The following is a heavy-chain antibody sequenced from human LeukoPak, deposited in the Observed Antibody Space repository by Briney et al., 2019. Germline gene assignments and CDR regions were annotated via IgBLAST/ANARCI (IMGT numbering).Heavy chain of an antibody. J-gene: IGHJ4*02. CDR2: ISYDGNTK. D-gene: IGHD6-13*01. CDR3: AKSGSTSWYLDY. V-gene: IGHV3-30*18. CDR1: GFTFSDYF. Sequence: GGSLRLSCVASGFTFSDYFMSWIRQAPGKGLEWLAVISYDGNTKYYAVSVRGRFTISRDNSKNTLYLQMSSLRAEDAAVYYCAKSGSTSWYLDYWGQGTLVTVSS.